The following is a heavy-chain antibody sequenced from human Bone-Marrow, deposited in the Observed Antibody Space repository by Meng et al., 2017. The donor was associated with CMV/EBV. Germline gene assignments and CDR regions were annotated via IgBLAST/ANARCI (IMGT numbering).Heavy chain of an antibody. CDR3: AHFYDFWSGSGMDV. D-gene: IGHD3-3*01. V-gene: IGHV2-5*01. CDR2: IYWNDDK. J-gene: IGHJ6*02. CDR1: GFSLSTSGVG. Sequence: SGPTLVKPTQTLTLTCTFSGFSLSTSGVGVGWIRQPPGKALEWLALIYWNDDKRYSPSLKSRLTITKDTSKNQVVLTMTNMDPVDTATYYGAHFYDFWSGSGMDVWAQGTTVTVSS.